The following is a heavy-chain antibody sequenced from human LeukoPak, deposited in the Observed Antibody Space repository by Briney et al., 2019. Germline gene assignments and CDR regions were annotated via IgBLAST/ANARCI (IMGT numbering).Heavy chain of an antibody. CDR2: INHSGST. Sequence: SETLSLTCAVYGGSFSGYYWSWIRQPPGKGLEWNGEINHSGSTNYNPFLKSRVTISVDTSKNQFSLKLSSVTAADTAVYYCARPARGGSCYVYWGQGTLVTVSS. V-gene: IGHV4-34*01. CDR1: GGSFSGYY. J-gene: IGHJ4*02. D-gene: IGHD2-15*01. CDR3: ARPARGGSCYVY.